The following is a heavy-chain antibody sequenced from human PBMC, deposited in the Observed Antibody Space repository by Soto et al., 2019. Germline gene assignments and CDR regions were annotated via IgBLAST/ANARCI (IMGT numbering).Heavy chain of an antibody. J-gene: IGHJ6*02. CDR1: GFTFSSYA. V-gene: IGHV3-23*01. CDR3: AKARGGYDYYYYYGMDV. CDR2: ISGSGCST. Sequence: PGGSLGLSCAASGFTFSSYAMSWVRQAPGKGLEWVSAISGSGCSTYYADSVKGGFTISRDNSKNTLYLQLNSLRAEDTAVYYCAKARGGYDYYYYYGMDVWGQGTTVTVSS. D-gene: IGHD5-12*01.